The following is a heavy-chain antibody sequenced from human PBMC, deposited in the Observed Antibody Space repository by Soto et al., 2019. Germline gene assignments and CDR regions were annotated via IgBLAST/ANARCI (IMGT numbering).Heavy chain of an antibody. CDR1: GDSVSSNSVA. Sequence: SQTLSLTCAISGDSVSSNSVAWNWIRQSPSRGLEWLGRTYYRSKWYNDYAVSVKSRIKINPDTSKNQFSLQLNSVTPEDTAVYYCVRLMGAAVDYWGQGTLVTVSS. D-gene: IGHD2-15*01. CDR3: VRLMGAAVDY. J-gene: IGHJ4*02. V-gene: IGHV6-1*01. CDR2: TYYRSKWYN.